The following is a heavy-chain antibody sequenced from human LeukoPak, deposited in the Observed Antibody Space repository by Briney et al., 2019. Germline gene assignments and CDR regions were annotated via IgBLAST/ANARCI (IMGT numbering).Heavy chain of an antibody. Sequence: PSETLSLTCTVSGGSISSSSYYWGWIRQPPGKGLEWIGSIYYSGSTYYNPSLKSRVTMSVDTSKNQFSLKLSSVTAADTAVYYCASGSSWGGYYYYMDVWGKGTTVTVSS. J-gene: IGHJ6*03. CDR1: GGSISSSSYY. CDR3: ASGSSWGGYYYYMDV. D-gene: IGHD6-6*01. CDR2: IYYSGST. V-gene: IGHV4-39*07.